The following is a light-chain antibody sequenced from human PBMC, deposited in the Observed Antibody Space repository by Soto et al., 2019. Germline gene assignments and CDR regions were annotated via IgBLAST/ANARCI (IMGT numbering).Light chain of an antibody. V-gene: IGKV3-20*01. CDR3: RQFGTSRWT. J-gene: IGKJ1*01. CDR1: QSVSSSS. CDR2: GAS. Sequence: ETVLTQSTGTLSLSPGERATLSCRASQSVSSSSLAWYQQKPGQAPRLLLYGASNRAIGIPDRFSGTGSGTDFTLTISRLEPEYFAVDYCRQFGTSRWTFCQGTKAAIK.